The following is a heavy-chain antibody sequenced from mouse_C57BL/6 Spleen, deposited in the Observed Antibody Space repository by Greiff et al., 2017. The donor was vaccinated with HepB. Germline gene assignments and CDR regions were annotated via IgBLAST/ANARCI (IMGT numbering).Heavy chain of an antibody. D-gene: IGHD1-1*01. V-gene: IGHV5-6*01. J-gene: IGHJ2*01. Sequence: EVKLMESGGDLVKPGGSLKLSCAASGFTFSSYGMSWVRQTPDKRLEWVATISSGGSYTYYPDSVKGRLPLSRDNAKNSLYLHMSRLKADDTAVFCCARHGITTLNFDYWGQGTTLTVSS. CDR3: ARHGITTLNFDY. CDR1: GFTFSSYG. CDR2: ISSGGSYT.